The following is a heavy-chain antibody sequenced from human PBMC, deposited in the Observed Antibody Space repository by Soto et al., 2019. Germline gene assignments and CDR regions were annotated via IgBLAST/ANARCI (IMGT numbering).Heavy chain of an antibody. CDR2: IHPRGGST. Sequence: QVQLVQSGAEVKKPGASVKVSCKASGYTFTNYYMHWVRQAPGQGLEWMGIIHPRGGSTRYAQNFQGRVTLTRVTSTSTIYIELSSLRSEDTAVYYCAREKSPRGYYGSGSRQSMDLWGQGTTVTVSS. D-gene: IGHD3-10*01. CDR3: AREKSPRGYYGSGSRQSMDL. V-gene: IGHV1-46*01. CDR1: GYTFTNYY. J-gene: IGHJ6*02.